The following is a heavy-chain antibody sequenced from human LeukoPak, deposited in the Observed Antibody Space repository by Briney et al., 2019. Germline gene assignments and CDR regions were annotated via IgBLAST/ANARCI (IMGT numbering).Heavy chain of an antibody. V-gene: IGHV4-34*01. Sequence: SETLSLTCAVYGGSFSGYYWSWIRQPPGKGLEWIGEINHSASTNYNPSLKSRVTISVDTSKNQFSLKLSSVTAADTAVYYCARVTTFYYYYYMDVWGTGTTVTVSS. J-gene: IGHJ6*03. D-gene: IGHD1-14*01. CDR2: INHSAST. CDR3: ARVTTFYYYYYMDV. CDR1: GGSFSGYY.